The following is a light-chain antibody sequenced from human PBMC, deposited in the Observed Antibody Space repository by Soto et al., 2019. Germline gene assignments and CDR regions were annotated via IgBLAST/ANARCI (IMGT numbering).Light chain of an antibody. Sequence: QSALTQPASVSGSPGQSITISCTGTSSDVGGYNYVSWYQQHPGKAPKLMIYEVSNRPSGVPDRFSGSKSGTSASLAITGLQAEDGTDYYCQSYDSRLSAVVFGGGTKLTVL. J-gene: IGLJ2*01. CDR1: SSDVGGYNY. V-gene: IGLV2-14*01. CDR2: EVS. CDR3: QSYDSRLSAVV.